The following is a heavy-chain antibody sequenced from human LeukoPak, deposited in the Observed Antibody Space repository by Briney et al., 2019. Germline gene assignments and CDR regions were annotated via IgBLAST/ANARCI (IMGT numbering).Heavy chain of an antibody. V-gene: IGHV1-69*06. D-gene: IGHD5-18*01. CDR2: IIPVFRTA. CDR3: ARGDFSGYSYGYSGIDY. CDR1: GGTFRSFA. Sequence: GSSVKVSCKASGGTFRSFAISWVRQAPGQGLEWMGGIIPVFRTANYAQKFQGRVTITADKSTSAAYMELSSLRSDDTAVYYCARGDFSGYSYGYSGIDYWGQGTLVTVSS. J-gene: IGHJ4*02.